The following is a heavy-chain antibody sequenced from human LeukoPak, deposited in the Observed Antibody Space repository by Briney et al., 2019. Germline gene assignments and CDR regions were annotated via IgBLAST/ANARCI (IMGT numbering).Heavy chain of an antibody. V-gene: IGHV3-9*01. CDR3: ATWPVVTGVMNYGMDV. CDR2: ISWNSGSI. Sequence: GRSLRLSCAASGFTFDDYAMHWVRQAPGRGLEWVSGISWNSGSIGYADSVKGRFTISRDNAKNSLYLRMNSLRAEDTALYYCATWPVVTGVMNYGMDVWGQGTTVTVSS. D-gene: IGHD4-23*01. CDR1: GFTFDDYA. J-gene: IGHJ6*02.